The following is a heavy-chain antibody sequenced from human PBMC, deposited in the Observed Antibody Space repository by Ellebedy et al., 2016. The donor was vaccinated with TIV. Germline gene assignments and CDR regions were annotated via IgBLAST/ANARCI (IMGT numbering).Heavy chain of an antibody. CDR1: GFTFSSYS. V-gene: IGHV3-48*02. J-gene: IGHJ6*02. CDR2: ISSSSSTI. Sequence: GESLKISCAASGFTFSSYSMNWVRQAPGKGLEWVSYISSSSSTIYYADSVKGRFTISRDNAKNSLYLQMNSLRDEDTAVYYCARDGGRGYSGPFDYYYYGMDVWGQGTTVTVSS. CDR3: ARDGGRGYSGPFDYYYYGMDV. D-gene: IGHD5-12*01.